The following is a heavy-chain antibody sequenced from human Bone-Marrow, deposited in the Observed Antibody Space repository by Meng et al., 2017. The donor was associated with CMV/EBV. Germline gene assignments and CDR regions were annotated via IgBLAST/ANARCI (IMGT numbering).Heavy chain of an antibody. V-gene: IGHV1-69*01. CDR3: ARHHGATAFDL. CDR1: GGPFSSSA. J-gene: IGHJ4*02. CDR2: IQPIFGTA. D-gene: IGHD5-18*01. Sequence: GAGVQTPGSSVKVFCQSFGGPFSSSALNSVRPGPGQGLDWVRGIQPIFGTANFAQKFQGQIRIPAHESTSTADLGLSRLRSEDAAVYYCARHHGATAFDLWGQGTLVTVSS.